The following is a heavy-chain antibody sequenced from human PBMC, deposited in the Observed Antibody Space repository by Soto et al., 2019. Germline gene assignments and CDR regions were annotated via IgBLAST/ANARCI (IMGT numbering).Heavy chain of an antibody. CDR1: GYSFTSYW. CDR2: IDPSDSYT. J-gene: IGHJ6*02. V-gene: IGHV5-10-1*01. CDR3: ARHERITIFGVVHYYYYGMDV. Sequence: PGESLKISCKGSGYSFTSYWISWVRQMPGKXLEWMGRIDPSDSYTNYSPSFQGHVTISADKSISTAYLQWSSLKASDTAMYYCARHERITIFGVVHYYYYGMDVWGQGTTVTVSS. D-gene: IGHD3-3*01.